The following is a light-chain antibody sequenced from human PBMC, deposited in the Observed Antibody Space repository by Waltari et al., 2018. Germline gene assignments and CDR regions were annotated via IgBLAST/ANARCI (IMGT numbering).Light chain of an antibody. CDR1: QSISSW. Sequence: DIQLTQSPSTLSASVGDRVTITCRARQSISSWLAWYQQKPGKAPKLLIYKASSLESGVPSRFSGSGSGTEFTLTISSLQPDDFATYYCQQYNSYCTFGQGTKLEIK. CDR3: QQYNSYCT. J-gene: IGKJ2*02. CDR2: KAS. V-gene: IGKV1-5*03.